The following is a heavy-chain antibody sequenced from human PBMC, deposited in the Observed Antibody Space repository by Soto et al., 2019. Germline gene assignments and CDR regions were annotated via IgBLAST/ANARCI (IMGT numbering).Heavy chain of an antibody. Sequence: EVQLLESGGDLVQPGGSLRLSCAASGFTFSTYAMSWVRQAPGKGLEWVSTISSSGGNTYYTDSVKGRFTISRDNSKNTLYLQMNSPRAEDTAIYYCAKRPTSTGFGDPFDIWGQGTMVTVSS. J-gene: IGHJ3*02. V-gene: IGHV3-23*01. CDR2: ISSSGGNT. CDR3: AKRPTSTGFGDPFDI. D-gene: IGHD3-10*01. CDR1: GFTFSTYA.